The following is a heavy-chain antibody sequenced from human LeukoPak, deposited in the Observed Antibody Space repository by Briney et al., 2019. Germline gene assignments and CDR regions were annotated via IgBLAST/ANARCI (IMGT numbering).Heavy chain of an antibody. V-gene: IGHV4-34*01. CDR2: INHSGST. CDR3: AREFGIAAAGYYYYYYMDV. CDR1: GGSFSGYY. Sequence: SETLSLTCAVYGGSFSGYYWSWIGQPPGKGLEWIGEINHSGSTNYNPSLKSRVTISVDTSKNQFSLKLSSVTAADTAVYYCAREFGIAAAGYYYYYYMDVWGKGTTVTVSS. J-gene: IGHJ6*03. D-gene: IGHD6-13*01.